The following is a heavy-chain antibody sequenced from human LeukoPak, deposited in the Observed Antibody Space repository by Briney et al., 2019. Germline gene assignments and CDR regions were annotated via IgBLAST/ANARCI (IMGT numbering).Heavy chain of an antibody. D-gene: IGHD2-15*01. CDR3: AKGFLASCSGTRCYPFDH. CDR2: IVGSGGNT. Sequence: GGSLRLSCAASGFTFSSYAMNWVRQTPGKGLEWVSPIVGSGGNTYNADSVKGRFTISRDNSENTVYMQMDSLRAEDTAVYYCAKGFLASCSGTRCYPFDHWGQGTPVTVSS. J-gene: IGHJ4*02. CDR1: GFTFSSYA. V-gene: IGHV3-23*01.